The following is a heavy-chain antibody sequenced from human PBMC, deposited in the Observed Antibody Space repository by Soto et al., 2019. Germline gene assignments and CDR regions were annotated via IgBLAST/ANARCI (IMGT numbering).Heavy chain of an antibody. D-gene: IGHD3-10*01. CDR1: GYRFTEYA. CDR3: ARDIGSGSYFNSNNWFDP. V-gene: IGHV1-3*04. Sequence: QVQLQQSGAEVRKPGAAVTISCKASGYRFTEYALHWVRQATGQSLEWMGWIITGNGDTKYSHKFQGRITISRDTSASTVYMDLRDLRSEDTAVYYCARDIGSGSYFNSNNWFDPWGQGSLVTVSS. J-gene: IGHJ5*02. CDR2: IITGNGDT.